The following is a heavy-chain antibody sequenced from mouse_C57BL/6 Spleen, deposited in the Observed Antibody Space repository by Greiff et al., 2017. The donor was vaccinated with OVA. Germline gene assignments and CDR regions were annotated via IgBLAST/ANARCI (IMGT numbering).Heavy chain of an antibody. Sequence: QVQLQQPGAELVRPGTSVKLSCKASGYTFTSYWMHWVKQRPGQGLEWIGVIDPSDSYTNYNQKFKGKATLTVDTSSSTAYMQLSSLTSEDCAVYYCARGGCNYCDYWGQGTTRTVSS. CDR1: GYTFTSYW. J-gene: IGHJ2*01. CDR3: ARGGCNYCDY. V-gene: IGHV1-59*01. CDR2: IDPSDSYT.